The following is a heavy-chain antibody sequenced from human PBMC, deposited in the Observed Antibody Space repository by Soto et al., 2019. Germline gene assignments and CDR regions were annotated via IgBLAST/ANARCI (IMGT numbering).Heavy chain of an antibody. CDR3: AKEKCRDF. CDR2: ISSSSSTI. V-gene: IGHV3-48*01. Sequence: EVRLVESGGGLVQPGGSLRLSCAASGFTFSSYSMNWVRQAPGKGLEWVSYISSSSSTIYYADSVKSRFTISRDNVKNSLNLQMNCLRVEDLTVYYWAKEKCRDFGGNGTTVTV. J-gene: IGHJ6*03. CDR1: GFTFSSYS.